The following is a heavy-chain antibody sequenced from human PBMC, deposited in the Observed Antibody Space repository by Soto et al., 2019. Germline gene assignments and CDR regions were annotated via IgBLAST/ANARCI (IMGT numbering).Heavy chain of an antibody. Sequence: EVQLVESGGGLVKPGGSLRLSCAASGFTFSNAWMSWVRQAPGKGLEWVGRIKSKTDGGTTDYAAPVKGRFTISRDDSKNTLYLQMNSLKTEDTAVSYCTIDPYYYGSGSYSYWGQGTLVTVSS. V-gene: IGHV3-15*01. CDR1: GFTFSNAW. J-gene: IGHJ4*02. D-gene: IGHD3-10*01. CDR2: IKSKTDGGTT. CDR3: TIDPYYYGSGSYSY.